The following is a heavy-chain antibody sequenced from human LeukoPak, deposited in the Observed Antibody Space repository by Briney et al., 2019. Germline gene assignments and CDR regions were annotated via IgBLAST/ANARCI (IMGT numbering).Heavy chain of an antibody. V-gene: IGHV4-30-2*01. CDR3: ARGSVIGATSSYHFDP. Sequence: SETLSLTCAVSGGSISSGSYSWNWIRQPPGKGLEWIGFLYHSGSTYYNPSLKSRVTISVDRSKNQFSLSLSSMTAADTAVYHCARGSVIGATSSYHFDPWGQGTLVTVSS. D-gene: IGHD1-26*01. CDR2: LYHSGST. J-gene: IGHJ5*02. CDR1: GGSISSGSYS.